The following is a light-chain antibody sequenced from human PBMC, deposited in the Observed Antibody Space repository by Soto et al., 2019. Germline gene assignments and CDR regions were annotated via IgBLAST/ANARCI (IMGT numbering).Light chain of an antibody. Sequence: QSALTQPASVSGSPGQSITISCTGTSSDVGGYNYVSWYQQHPGKAPKLMIYDVSNRPSGVSNRFSGSKSGNTASPTISGLQAEDEADYYCRSYTSSSTLVVFGRGTKLTVL. CDR1: SSDVGGYNY. CDR3: RSYTSSSTLVV. J-gene: IGLJ2*01. V-gene: IGLV2-14*01. CDR2: DVS.